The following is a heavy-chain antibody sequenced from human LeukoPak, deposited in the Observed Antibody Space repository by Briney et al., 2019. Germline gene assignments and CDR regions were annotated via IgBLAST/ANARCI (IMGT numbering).Heavy chain of an antibody. CDR2: ISYDGSNK. CDR3: AKGRVGANGYYYYGMDV. CDR1: GFTFSSFS. J-gene: IGHJ6*02. Sequence: PGGSLRLSCAATGFTFSSFSMHWVRQAPGKGLEWVAVISYDGSNKYYADSVKGRFTISRDNSKNTLYLQMNSLRTEDTAVYYCAKGRVGANGYYYYGMDVWGQGTTVSVSS. V-gene: IGHV3-30*18. D-gene: IGHD1-26*01.